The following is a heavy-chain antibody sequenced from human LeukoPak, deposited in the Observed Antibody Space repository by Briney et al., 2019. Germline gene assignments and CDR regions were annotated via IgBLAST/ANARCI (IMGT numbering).Heavy chain of an antibody. Sequence: SVKVSCKAAGGTFISYAISWVGQAPGQGLEWMGRIIPILGIANYAQKFKGRVTITADKSTSTAYMELSSLTSEDTAVYYCARMGPDYYFDYWGQGTLVTVSS. CDR2: IIPILGIA. CDR1: GGTFISYA. D-gene: IGHD2-21*02. J-gene: IGHJ4*02. CDR3: ARMGPDYYFDY. V-gene: IGHV1-69*04.